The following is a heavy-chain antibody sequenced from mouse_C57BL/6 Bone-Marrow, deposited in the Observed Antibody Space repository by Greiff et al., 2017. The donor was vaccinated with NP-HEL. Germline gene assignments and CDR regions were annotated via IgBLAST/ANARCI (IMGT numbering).Heavy chain of an antibody. CDR3: ARIALYYYGSSYDY. CDR2: IWWDDDK. V-gene: IGHV8-8*01. D-gene: IGHD1-1*01. CDR1: GFSLSTFGMG. J-gene: IGHJ2*01. Sequence: QVTLKVSGPGILQPSQTLSLTCSFSGFSLSTFGMGVGWIRQPSGKGLEWLAHIWWDDDKYYTPALKSRLTISKDTSKNLVFLKIANVDTADTATYYCARIALYYYGSSYDYWGQGTTLTVSS.